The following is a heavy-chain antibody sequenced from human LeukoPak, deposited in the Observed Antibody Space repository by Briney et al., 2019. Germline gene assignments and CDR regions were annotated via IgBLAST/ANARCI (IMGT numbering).Heavy chain of an antibody. D-gene: IGHD6-25*01. V-gene: IGHV1-2*02. CDR2: INPNSGGT. CDR3: ARTYSSGPRTLDY. CDR1: GYTFTGYY. Sequence: ASVKVSCKASGYTFTGYYMHWVRQAPGQGLEWMGWINPNSGGTNYAQKFQGRVTMTRDTSISTAYMELRSLRSDDTAVYYCARTYSSGPRTLDYWGQGTLVTVSS. J-gene: IGHJ4*02.